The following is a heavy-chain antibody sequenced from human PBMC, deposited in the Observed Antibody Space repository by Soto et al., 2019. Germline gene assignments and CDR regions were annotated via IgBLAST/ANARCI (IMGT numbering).Heavy chain of an antibody. CDR2: IYYSGST. D-gene: IGHD6-19*01. CDR3: ARSVAYYYYGMDV. J-gene: IGHJ6*02. CDR1: GGSISSGGYY. V-gene: IGHV4-31*03. Sequence: SETLSLTCTVSGGSISSGGYYWSWIRQHPGKGLEWIGYIYYSGSTYYNPSLKSRVTISVDTSKNQFSLKLSSVTAADTAVYYCARSVAYYYYGMDVWGQGTTVTVSS.